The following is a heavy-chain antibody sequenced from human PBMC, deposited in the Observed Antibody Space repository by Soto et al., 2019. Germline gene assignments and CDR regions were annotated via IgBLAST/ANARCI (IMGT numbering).Heavy chain of an antibody. CDR2: IIPIFPTP. CDR1: GGTFGNSA. CDR3: ARVLKATNWFDP. J-gene: IGHJ5*02. D-gene: IGHD2-8*02. V-gene: IGHV1-69*13. Sequence: SVKVSCKASGGTFGNSAISWVRQAPGQGLEWMGGIIPIFPTPDYAQKFQGRVTITADEATSTAYMELTSLRSEDTAVYYCARVLKATNWFDPWGQGTLVTVSS.